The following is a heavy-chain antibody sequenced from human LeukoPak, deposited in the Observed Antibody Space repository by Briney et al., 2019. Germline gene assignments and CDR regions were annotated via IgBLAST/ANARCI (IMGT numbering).Heavy chain of an antibody. CDR3: ARGRRITIFGVVNWFDP. D-gene: IGHD3-3*01. CDR1: GYTFTSYD. CDR2: MNPNSGNT. J-gene: IGHJ5*02. Sequence: ASVKVSCKASGYTFTSYDINWVRQATGQGLEWMGWMNPNSGNTGYAQKFQGRVTITRNTSISTAYMELSSLRSEDTAVYYCARGRRITIFGVVNWFDPWGQGTLVTVSS. V-gene: IGHV1-8*03.